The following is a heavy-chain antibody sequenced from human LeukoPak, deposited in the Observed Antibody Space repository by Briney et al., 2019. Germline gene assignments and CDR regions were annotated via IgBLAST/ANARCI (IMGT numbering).Heavy chain of an antibody. CDR3: ARAIVGVTDAFDL. CDR2: MFSDGST. D-gene: IGHD1-26*01. CDR1: GGSISNYY. Sequence: SETLSLTCTVSGGSISNYYWSWIRQPAGKGLEWIGRMFSDGSTNYNPSVGSRVTMSIDTSKKQFSLKVTSVTAADTAVYYCARAIVGVTDAFDLWGQGTTVTVSS. V-gene: IGHV4-4*07. J-gene: IGHJ3*01.